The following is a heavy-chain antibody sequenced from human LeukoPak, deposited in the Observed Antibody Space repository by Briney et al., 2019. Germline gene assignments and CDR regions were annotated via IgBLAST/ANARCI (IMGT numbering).Heavy chain of an antibody. Sequence: GGSLRLSCAASGXTVSTNYMSWVRQAPGKGLEWVSVIYSDGSTYYADSVQGRFTISRDNSKNTLYLQMNSLSAEDTALYYCARGGKSGYNYGYSDYWGQGTVVTVSS. CDR1: GXTVSTNY. V-gene: IGHV3-53*01. CDR2: IYSDGST. J-gene: IGHJ4*02. CDR3: ARGGKSGYNYGYSDY. D-gene: IGHD5-18*01.